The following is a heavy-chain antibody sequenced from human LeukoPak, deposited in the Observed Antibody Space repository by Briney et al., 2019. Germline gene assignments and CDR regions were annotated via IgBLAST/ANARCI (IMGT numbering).Heavy chain of an antibody. CDR3: ARVLGAGYGATNLAY. CDR2: ISYDGSNK. J-gene: IGHJ4*02. Sequence: GGSLRLSCAASGFTFSSYAIHWVRQAPGKGREWVSVISYDGSNKYYPDSVTGRFTVSRDDSQGMLFLQMNSLRPEDTAVYYCARVLGAGYGATNLAYWGQGTLVSVSS. V-gene: IGHV3-30-3*01. D-gene: IGHD1-26*01. CDR1: GFTFSSYA.